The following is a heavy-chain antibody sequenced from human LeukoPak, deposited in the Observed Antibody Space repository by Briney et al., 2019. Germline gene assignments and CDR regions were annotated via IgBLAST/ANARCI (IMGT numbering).Heavy chain of an antibody. Sequence: SETLSLTCTVSGGSISCYFWSWIRQPAGKGLEWIGRIYASGSTYQNPSLRSRVTMSVDTSKNQFSLKLSSVTAADTAVYYCARGVASGGSHRARYYYMDVWGKGTTVTISS. CDR2: IYASGST. V-gene: IGHV4-4*07. CDR1: GGSISCYF. J-gene: IGHJ6*03. CDR3: ARGVASGGSHRARYYYMDV. D-gene: IGHD2-15*01.